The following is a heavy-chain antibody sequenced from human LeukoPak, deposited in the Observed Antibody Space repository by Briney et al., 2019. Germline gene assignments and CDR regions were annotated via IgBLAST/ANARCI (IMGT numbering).Heavy chain of an antibody. CDR3: AKENDAFDI. J-gene: IGHJ3*02. V-gene: IGHV3-9*01. Sequence: GGSLRLSCAASGFTFDDYAMHWVRQAPGKGLEWVSGISWNSGSIGYADSVKGRSTISRDNAKNSLYLQMNSLRAEDTALYYCAKENDAFDIWGQGTMVTVSS. CDR1: GFTFDDYA. CDR2: ISWNSGSI.